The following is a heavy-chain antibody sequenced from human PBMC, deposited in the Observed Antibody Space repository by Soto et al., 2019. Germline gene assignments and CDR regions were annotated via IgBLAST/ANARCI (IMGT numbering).Heavy chain of an antibody. D-gene: IGHD5-12*01. CDR3: ARESGGATATLDYYYFYMDV. V-gene: IGHV1-2*04. J-gene: IGHJ6*03. Sequence: VQLVQSGAEVRKPGASVKVSCKSSGDSFNDYYIHWVRQAPGQGLEWMGWINPNGGVTKYAQKFQGWVTMTRHTSIRTVYMELSRLRSDETAVYYCARESGGATATLDYYYFYMDVWGKGTTVTVSS. CDR2: INPNGGVT. CDR1: GDSFNDYY.